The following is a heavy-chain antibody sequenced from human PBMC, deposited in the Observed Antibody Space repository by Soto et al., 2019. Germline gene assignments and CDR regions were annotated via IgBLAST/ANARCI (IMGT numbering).Heavy chain of an antibody. J-gene: IGHJ4*02. CDR2: IIPIFGTA. Sequence: SVNGSCKASGGTFSSYAISWVRQAPGQGLEWMGGIIPIFGTANYAQKFQGRVTITADESTSTAYMELSSLRSEATAVYYCARPRNYCSGRYPFGYDYWGQRTLVTGSS. D-gene: IGHD3-10*01. CDR1: GGTFSSYA. V-gene: IGHV1-69*13. CDR3: ARPRNYCSGRYPFGYDY.